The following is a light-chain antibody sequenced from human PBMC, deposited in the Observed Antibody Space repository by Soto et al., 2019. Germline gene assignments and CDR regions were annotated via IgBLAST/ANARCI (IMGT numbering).Light chain of an antibody. CDR2: DVS. Sequence: QSVLTQPASVSGSPGQSITISCTGTSSDVGGYNYVSWYQQHPGKAPKSMIYDVSNRPSGVSNRFSGSKAGNTASLTISGLQAEDEADYYCCSYTTSNTRQIVFGTGTKATVL. CDR3: CSYTTSNTRQIV. CDR1: SSDVGGYNY. J-gene: IGLJ1*01. V-gene: IGLV2-14*01.